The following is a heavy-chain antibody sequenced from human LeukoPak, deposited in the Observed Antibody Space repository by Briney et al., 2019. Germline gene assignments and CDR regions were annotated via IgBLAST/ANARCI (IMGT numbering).Heavy chain of an antibody. D-gene: IGHD6-25*01. Sequence: SETLSLTCTVPGDSISSSSYYWGWIRQPPGKGLEWIGSIHYTGSTYYNPSLRSRVAISVDTSKNQFSLKLSSVTAADTAVYYCVRGAAYWGQGTLVTVSS. CDR3: VRGAAY. CDR2: IHYTGST. V-gene: IGHV4-39*01. CDR1: GDSISSSSYY. J-gene: IGHJ4*02.